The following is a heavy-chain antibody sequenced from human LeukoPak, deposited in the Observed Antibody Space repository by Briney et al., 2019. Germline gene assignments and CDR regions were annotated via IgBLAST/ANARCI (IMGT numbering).Heavy chain of an antibody. CDR3: AKDVPSGDSDAFDI. Sequence: GGSLRLSCTASGFTFNSYAMTWVRQAPGKGLDWVSAISGSGGSTYYADSVKGRFTISRDNSKNTLYLQMNSLRAEDTAVYYCAKDVPSGDSDAFDIWGQGTMVTVSS. V-gene: IGHV3-23*01. CDR2: ISGSGGST. J-gene: IGHJ3*02. D-gene: IGHD4-17*01. CDR1: GFTFNSYA.